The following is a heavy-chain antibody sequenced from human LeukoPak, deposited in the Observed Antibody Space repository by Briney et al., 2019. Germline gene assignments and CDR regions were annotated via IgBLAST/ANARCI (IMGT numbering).Heavy chain of an antibody. CDR3: ARDLKRFRGFDP. D-gene: IGHD5-24*01. CDR1: GYTLTELS. J-gene: IGHJ5*02. V-gene: IGHV1-24*01. Sequence: ASVKVSCKVSGYTLTELSMHWVRQAPGKGLEWMGGFDPEDGETIYAQKFQGRVTMTRDTSISTAYMELSRLRSDDTAVYYCARDLKRFRGFDPWGQGTLVTVSS. CDR2: FDPEDGET.